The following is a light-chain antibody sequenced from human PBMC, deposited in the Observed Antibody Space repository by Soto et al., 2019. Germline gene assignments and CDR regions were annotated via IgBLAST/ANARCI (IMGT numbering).Light chain of an antibody. J-gene: IGKJ2*01. CDR1: QSISSW. CDR2: KAS. V-gene: IGKV1-5*03. Sequence: DIQMTQSPSTLSASVGDRVTLSCRASQSISSWLAWYQQKRGKAPKLLIYKASSLDSGVPSRFTGSGSGTAWTLCITTLQPDDFAPYYGLRERSYPYPFGQGTKLEIK. CDR3: LRERSYPYP.